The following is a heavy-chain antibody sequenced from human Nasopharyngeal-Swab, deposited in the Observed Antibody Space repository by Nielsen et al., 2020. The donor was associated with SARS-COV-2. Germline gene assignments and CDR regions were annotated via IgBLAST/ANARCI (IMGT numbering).Heavy chain of an antibody. CDR2: IYYTGST. V-gene: IGHV4-59*01. CDR3: ARRTVTTKAFDI. J-gene: IGHJ3*02. Sequence: SETLSLTCTVSGDSISRYYWSWFRQPPGKGLEWIGYIYYTGSTNYNPSLKSRVTISIDTSKKYFSLKLSSVTAADTAVYYCARRTVTTKAFDIWGQGTMVTVSS. CDR1: GDSISRYY. D-gene: IGHD4-17*01.